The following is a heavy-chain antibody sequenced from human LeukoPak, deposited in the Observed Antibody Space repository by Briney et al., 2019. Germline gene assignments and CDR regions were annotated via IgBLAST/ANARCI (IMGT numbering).Heavy chain of an antibody. CDR1: GYTFTNYG. D-gene: IGHD1-26*01. CDR2: ISAHNGNT. CDR3: ARERESYFDS. J-gene: IGHJ4*02. V-gene: IGHV1-18*01. Sequence: ASVKVSCKASGYTFTNYGLSWVRQAPGQGLEWMAWISAHNGNTNYGQKLQDRVTVTTDTSTSTAYMELRSLRSGDTAVYYCARERESYFDSWGQGTLVTVSS.